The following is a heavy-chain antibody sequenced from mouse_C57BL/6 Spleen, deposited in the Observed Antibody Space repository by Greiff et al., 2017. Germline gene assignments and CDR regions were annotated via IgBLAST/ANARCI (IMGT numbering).Heavy chain of an antibody. J-gene: IGHJ2*01. CDR2: IYPGSGST. CDR1: GYTFTSFW. CDR3: ARNSYDY. Sequence: QVQLKESGAELVKPGASVKMSCKASGYTFTSFWITWVKQRPGQGLEWIGDIYPGSGSTNYNEKFKSKATLAVDTSSSSAYMQLSSLTSDDSAVYYCARNSYDYWGQGTTLTVSS. D-gene: IGHD3-3*01. V-gene: IGHV1-55*01.